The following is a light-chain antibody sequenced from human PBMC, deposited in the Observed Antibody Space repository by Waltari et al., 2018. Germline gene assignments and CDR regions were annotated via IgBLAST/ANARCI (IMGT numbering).Light chain of an antibody. J-gene: IGLJ2*01. CDR3: SSYTTSSTS. Sequence: QSALTQPASVSGSPGQSITISCTGTSSDVGAYNLVSWYQQHPGKAPNLMIFDVSKRPSGVSNRFSGSKSGNTASLTISGLQAEDEADYYCSSYTTSSTSFGGGTKLTVL. CDR2: DVS. V-gene: IGLV2-14*01. CDR1: SSDVGAYNL.